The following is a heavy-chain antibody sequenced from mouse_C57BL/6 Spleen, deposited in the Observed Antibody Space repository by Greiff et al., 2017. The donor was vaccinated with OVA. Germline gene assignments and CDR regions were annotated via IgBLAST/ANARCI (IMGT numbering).Heavy chain of an antibody. CDR3: ARKGTGAYYFDY. V-gene: IGHV1-69*01. J-gene: IGHJ2*01. CDR2: IDPSDSYT. D-gene: IGHD4-1*01. Sequence: VQLQQPGAELVMPGASVKLSCKASGYTFTSYWMHWVKQRPGQGLEWIGEIDPSDSYTNYNQKFKGKSTLTVDKSSSTAYMQLSSLTSEDSAVYDCARKGTGAYYFDYWGQGTTLTVSS. CDR1: GYTFTSYW.